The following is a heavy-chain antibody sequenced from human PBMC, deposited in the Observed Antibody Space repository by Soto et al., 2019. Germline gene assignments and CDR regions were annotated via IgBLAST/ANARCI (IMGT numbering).Heavy chain of an antibody. CDR2: IYPSNSQT. Sequence: GESLKISCKASGYSFSNFWIGWVRQRPGKGLEWMAIIYPSNSQTIYSPSFQDRVTISADESIDTAYLQWRSLKPSDTATYYCARPYYYAPADSHPTAPHFFDSWGPGTQVTVSS. V-gene: IGHV5-51*01. D-gene: IGHD3-10*01. J-gene: IGHJ4*02. CDR3: ARPYYYAPADSHPTAPHFFDS. CDR1: GYSFSNFW.